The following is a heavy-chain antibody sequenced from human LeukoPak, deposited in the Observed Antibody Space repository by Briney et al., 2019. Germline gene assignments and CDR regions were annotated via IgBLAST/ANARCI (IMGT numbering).Heavy chain of an antibody. CDR3: AKDVRALNNYGSGSSGFY. J-gene: IGHJ4*02. Sequence: GRSLRLSCAASGFTSSSYGMHWVRQAPGKGLEWVAVISYDGSNKYYADPVKGRFTISRDNSKNTLYLQMNSLRVEDTAVYYCAKDVRALNNYGSGSSGFYWGQGTLVTVSS. CDR2: ISYDGSNK. D-gene: IGHD3-10*01. CDR1: GFTSSSYG. V-gene: IGHV3-30*18.